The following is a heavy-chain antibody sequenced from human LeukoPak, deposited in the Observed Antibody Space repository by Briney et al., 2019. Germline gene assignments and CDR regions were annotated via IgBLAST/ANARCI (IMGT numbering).Heavy chain of an antibody. D-gene: IGHD3-22*01. Sequence: GGSLRLSCAASGFTFSSYWMHWLRQAPGKGLMWVSRINSDGSSTSYEVYVKGRFTISRDNAKNTPYLQMNSLRAEDTAVYYCARDPTYYYDSSGYYFDYWGQGTLVTVSS. CDR1: GFTFSSYW. V-gene: IGHV3-74*01. CDR2: INSDGSST. J-gene: IGHJ4*02. CDR3: ARDPTYYYDSSGYYFDY.